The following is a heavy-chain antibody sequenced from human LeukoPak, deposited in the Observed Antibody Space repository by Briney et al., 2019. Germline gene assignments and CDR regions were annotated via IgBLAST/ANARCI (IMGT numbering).Heavy chain of an antibody. D-gene: IGHD1-26*01. CDR3: ASVQMGAISYYFDY. V-gene: IGHV3-7*01. Sequence: PGGSLRLSCAASGLTFSSYWMSWVRQAPGKGLEWVANIKQDGSEKYYVDSVKGRFTISRDNAKNSLYLQMNSLRAEDTAVYYCASVQMGAISYYFDYWGQGTLVTVSS. J-gene: IGHJ4*02. CDR2: IKQDGSEK. CDR1: GLTFSSYW.